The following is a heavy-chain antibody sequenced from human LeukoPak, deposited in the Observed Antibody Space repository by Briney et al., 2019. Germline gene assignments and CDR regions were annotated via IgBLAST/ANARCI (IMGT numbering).Heavy chain of an antibody. CDR1: GGSFSGYY. Sequence: KPSETLSLTRAVYGGSFSGYYWSWIRQPPGKGLEWIGEINHSGSTNYNPSLKSRVTTSVDTSKNQFSLKLSSVTAADTAVYYCARSGTISLRNRDFDYWGQGTLVTVSS. CDR3: ARSGTISLRNRDFDY. V-gene: IGHV4-34*01. J-gene: IGHJ4*02. D-gene: IGHD3-10*01. CDR2: INHSGST.